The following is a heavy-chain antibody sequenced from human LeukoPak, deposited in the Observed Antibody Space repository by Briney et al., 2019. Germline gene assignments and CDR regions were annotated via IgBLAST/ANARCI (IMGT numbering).Heavy chain of an antibody. V-gene: IGHV4-4*07. CDR1: GGSISSYY. J-gene: IGHJ1*01. D-gene: IGHD4-17*01. Sequence: SETLSLTCTVSGGSISSYYWSWIRQPAGKGLEWIGRIYTSGSTNYNPSLTSRVTMSVDTSKNQFSLKLSSVTAADTAVYYCAREDHYGDYDQHWGQGTLVTVSS. CDR2: IYTSGST. CDR3: AREDHYGDYDQH.